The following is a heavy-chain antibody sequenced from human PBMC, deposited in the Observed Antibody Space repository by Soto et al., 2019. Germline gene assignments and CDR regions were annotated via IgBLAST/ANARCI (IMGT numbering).Heavy chain of an antibody. CDR3: ARRQWQDRRTQYNWFDP. Sequence: GASVKVSCKASGYTFTNYGISWVRQAPGQGLEWMGWISAYNTNPNYAQKLQGRVTMTTDTSTSTAYMELRSLRAEDTAVYYCARRQWQDRRTQYNWFDPWGQGTLVTVSS. V-gene: IGHV1-18*01. CDR2: ISAYNTNP. D-gene: IGHD6-19*01. J-gene: IGHJ5*02. CDR1: GYTFTNYG.